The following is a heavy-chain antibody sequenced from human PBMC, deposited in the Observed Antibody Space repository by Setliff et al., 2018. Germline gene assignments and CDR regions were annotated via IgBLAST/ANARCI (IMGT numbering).Heavy chain of an antibody. CDR3: SRDVYDFRTGQADP. V-gene: IGHV3-7*01. J-gene: IGHJ5*02. CDR1: GFTFSSLW. Sequence: GGSLRLSCAASGFTFSSLWMAWVRQAPGKGLEWVANINQSGGDQFYVDSVRGRFIISRDNAKNSLYLHMNSLRADDTAVYYCSRDVYDFRTGQADPWGQGTRVTVSS. CDR2: INQSGGDQ. D-gene: IGHD3-3*01.